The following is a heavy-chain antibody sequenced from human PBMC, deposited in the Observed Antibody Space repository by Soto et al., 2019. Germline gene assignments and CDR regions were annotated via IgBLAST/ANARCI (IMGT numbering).Heavy chain of an antibody. CDR1: GGSISSGGYY. J-gene: IGHJ6*02. CDR3: ARGGRRSPGMDV. Sequence: QVQLQESGPGLVKPSQTLSLTCTVSGGSISSGGYYWSWIRQHPGKGLEWIGYIYYSGSTYYNPSLTSRVTTSVDTSKTQFSLNLSSVTAADTAVYYCARGGRRSPGMDVWGQGTTVTVSS. CDR2: IYYSGST. V-gene: IGHV4-31*03.